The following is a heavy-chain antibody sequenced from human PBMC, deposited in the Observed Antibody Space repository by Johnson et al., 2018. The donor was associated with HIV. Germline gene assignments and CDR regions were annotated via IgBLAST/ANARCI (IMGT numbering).Heavy chain of an antibody. CDR2: INWNAGRT. CDR3: ARALEVGATTANEAFDI. V-gene: IGHV3-20*03. D-gene: IGHD1-26*01. Sequence: MKWVRQTPGMGLEWVSAINWNAGRTGYTDSVKGRFTISRDNSKNTLYLQMNSLRAEDTAVYYCARALEVGATTANEAFDIWGQGTMVTVSS. J-gene: IGHJ3*02.